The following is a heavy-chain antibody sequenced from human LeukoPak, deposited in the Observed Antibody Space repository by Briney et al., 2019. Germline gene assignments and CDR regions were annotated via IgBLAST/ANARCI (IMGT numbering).Heavy chain of an antibody. CDR3: ARMPYYYGSGYYYYGMDV. Sequence: PSETLSLTCTVSGGSISSYYWSWIRQPPGKGLEWIGYIYYSGSTNYNPSLKSRVTISADTSKNQFSLKLSSVTAADTAVYYCARMPYYYGSGYYYYGMDVWGQGTTVTVSS. V-gene: IGHV4-59*01. CDR2: IYYSGST. D-gene: IGHD3-10*01. CDR1: GGSISSYY. J-gene: IGHJ6*02.